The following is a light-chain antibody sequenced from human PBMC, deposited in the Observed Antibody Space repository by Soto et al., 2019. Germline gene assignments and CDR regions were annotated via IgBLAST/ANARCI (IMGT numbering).Light chain of an antibody. V-gene: IGKV3-20*01. CDR3: QQYGSSPYT. CDR1: QSVSSSY. Sequence: EIVLTQSPGTLSLSPGERATLSCRASQSVSSSYLAWYQQKPGQAPRLIIYGASDRATGSPDRFSGSGSGTDFTLTISRLEPEDFAVYYCQQYGSSPYTFGQGTKLEIK. J-gene: IGKJ2*01. CDR2: GAS.